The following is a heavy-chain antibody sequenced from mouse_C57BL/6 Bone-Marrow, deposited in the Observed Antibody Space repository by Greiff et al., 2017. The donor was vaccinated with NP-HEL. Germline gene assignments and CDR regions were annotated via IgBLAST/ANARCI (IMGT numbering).Heavy chain of an antibody. J-gene: IGHJ2*01. CDR1: GFNIKDDY. D-gene: IGHD2-4*01. CDR3: TTCDYSDY. Sequence: EVQVVESGAELVRPGASVKLSCTASGFNIKDDYMHWVKQRPEQGLEWIGWIDPENGDTEYASKFQGKATITADTSSNTAYLQLSSLTSEDTAVYYCTTCDYSDYWGQGTTLTVSS. CDR2: IDPENGDT. V-gene: IGHV14-4*01.